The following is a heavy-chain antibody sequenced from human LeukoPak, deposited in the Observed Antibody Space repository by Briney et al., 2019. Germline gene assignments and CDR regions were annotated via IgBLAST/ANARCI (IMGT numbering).Heavy chain of an antibody. Sequence: SCKASGGTFSSSAMSWVRQAPGKGLEWVSSISSSSSYIYYADSVKGRFTISRDNAKKSLYLQMNSLRAEDTAVYYCAGPMGPAAIFGFDYWGQGTLVTVSS. CDR3: AGPMGPAAIFGFDY. CDR1: GGTFSSSA. V-gene: IGHV3-21*01. D-gene: IGHD2-2*01. CDR2: ISSSSSYI. J-gene: IGHJ4*02.